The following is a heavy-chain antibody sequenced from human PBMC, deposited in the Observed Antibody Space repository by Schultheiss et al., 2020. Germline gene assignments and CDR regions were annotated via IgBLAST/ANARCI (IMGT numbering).Heavy chain of an antibody. Sequence: SGPTLVKPTQTLTLTCTFSGFSLSTSGVGVGWIRQPPGKALEWLALIYWDDDKRYSLSLKSRLTITKDTSKNQVVLTMTNMDPVDTATYYCAHRRPVLIYGGNPSGWFDPWGQGTVVTVSS. D-gene: IGHD4-23*01. J-gene: IGHJ5*02. CDR3: AHRRPVLIYGGNPSGWFDP. V-gene: IGHV2-5*02. CDR1: GFSLSTSGVG. CDR2: IYWDDDK.